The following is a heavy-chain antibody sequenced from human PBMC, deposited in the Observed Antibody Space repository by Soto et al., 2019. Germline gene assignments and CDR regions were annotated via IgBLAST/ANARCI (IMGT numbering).Heavy chain of an antibody. CDR1: GGTFSNDI. D-gene: IGHD5-12*01. CDR3: VRDSPIGRTYSGYDGIDY. J-gene: IGHJ4*02. CDR2: IIPLLDIA. Sequence: QVQVVQSGAEVKKPGSSVKVSCKASGGTFSNDIITWVRQAPGQGLAWMGRIIPLLDIANYAQKFQGRVTITADKSTTTAYMELNSLRSEDPAVYYCVRDSPIGRTYSGYDGIDYWAREPWSPSPQ. V-gene: IGHV1-69*08.